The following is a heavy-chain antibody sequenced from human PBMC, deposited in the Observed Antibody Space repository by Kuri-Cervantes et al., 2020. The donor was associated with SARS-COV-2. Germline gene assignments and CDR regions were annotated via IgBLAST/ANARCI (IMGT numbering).Heavy chain of an antibody. CDR2: IYYSGST. V-gene: IGHV4-34*01. CDR3: AKHEGAAMDLFDY. CDR1: GGSFSGYY. Sequence: SQTLSLTCAVYGGSFSGYYWSWIRQPPGKGLEWIGSIYYSGSTYYNPSLKSRVTISVDTSKNQFSLKLRSVTAADTAVYFCAKHEGAAMDLFDYWGQGALVTVSS. D-gene: IGHD5-18*01. J-gene: IGHJ4*02.